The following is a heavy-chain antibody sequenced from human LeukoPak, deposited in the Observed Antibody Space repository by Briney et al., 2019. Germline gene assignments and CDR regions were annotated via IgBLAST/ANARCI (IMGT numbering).Heavy chain of an antibody. D-gene: IGHD3-22*01. CDR3: ARDLDDSSGYYYDY. CDR2: ISSSSSYI. V-gene: IGHV3-21*01. Sequence: PGGSLRLSCAASGFTFSSYSMNWVRQAPGKGLEGVSSISSSSSYIYYADSVKGRFTISRDNAKNSLYLQMNSLRAEDTAVYYCARDLDDSSGYYYDYWGQGTLVTVSS. CDR1: GFTFSSYS. J-gene: IGHJ4*02.